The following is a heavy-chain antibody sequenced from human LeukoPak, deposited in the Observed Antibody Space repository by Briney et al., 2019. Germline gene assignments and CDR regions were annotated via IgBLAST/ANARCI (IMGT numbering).Heavy chain of an antibody. Sequence: SDTLSLTCTVSGGSIRNYYWSWSRQPPGKGLEWIGYIYNSESTSYNPSLKSRVTISVDASKNQQSVNLSSVTAADTAVYYCTRAGGGSGLYWGQGILVIVSS. CDR3: TRAGGGSGLY. D-gene: IGHD2-15*01. V-gene: IGHV4-59*07. CDR1: GGSIRNYY. J-gene: IGHJ4*02. CDR2: IYNSEST.